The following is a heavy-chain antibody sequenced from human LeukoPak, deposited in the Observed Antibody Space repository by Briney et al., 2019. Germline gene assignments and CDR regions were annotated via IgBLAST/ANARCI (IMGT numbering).Heavy chain of an antibody. CDR3: AKDAYYDILTGFRGIDY. J-gene: IGHJ4*02. D-gene: IGHD3-9*01. V-gene: IGHV3-9*01. Sequence: GGSLRLSCAASGFTFDDYAMHWVRQAPGKGLEWVSGISWNSGSIGYADSVKGRCTISRDNTKNSLYLQMNSLRAEDTALYYCAKDAYYDILTGFRGIDYWGQGTLVTVSS. CDR1: GFTFDDYA. CDR2: ISWNSGSI.